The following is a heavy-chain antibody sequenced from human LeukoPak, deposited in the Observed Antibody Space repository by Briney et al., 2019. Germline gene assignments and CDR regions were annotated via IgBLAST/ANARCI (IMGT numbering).Heavy chain of an antibody. D-gene: IGHD6-19*01. CDR2: IYSGGST. CDR1: GFTVSSNY. J-gene: IGHJ4*02. Sequence: GGSLRLSCAASGFTVSSNYMSWVRQAPGKGLEWVSVIYSGGSTYYADSVKGRFTISRGNSKNTLYLQMNSLRAEDTAVYYCARGPRVRYSSGWYFFDYWGQGTLVTVSS. V-gene: IGHV3-53*01. CDR3: ARGPRVRYSSGWYFFDY.